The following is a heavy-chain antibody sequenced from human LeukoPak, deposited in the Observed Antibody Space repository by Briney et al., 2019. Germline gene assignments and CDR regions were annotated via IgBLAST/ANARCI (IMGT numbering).Heavy chain of an antibody. Sequence: PSETLSLTCAVYGGSFSGYYWSWLRQPPGKGLEWIGEINHSGSTNYNPSLKSRVTISVDTSKNQFSLRLSSVTAADTAVYYCAGGTTSRSFDYWGQGTLVTVSS. J-gene: IGHJ4*02. CDR2: INHSGST. D-gene: IGHD1-1*01. CDR1: GGSFSGYY. CDR3: AGGTTSRSFDY. V-gene: IGHV4-34*01.